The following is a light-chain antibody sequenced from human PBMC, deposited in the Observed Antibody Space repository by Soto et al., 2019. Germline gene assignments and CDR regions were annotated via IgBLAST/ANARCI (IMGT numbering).Light chain of an antibody. J-gene: IGKJ3*01. Sequence: ETVLTQSPGTLSLSPGERATLSCRASQSVSNNYLAWYQQKPGQAPRLLIYGASNRATGIPDRFSGSGSGTDFTLTISSLQPEDFATYYCQQYNSYVFGPGTKVDIK. CDR1: QSVSNNY. CDR3: QQYNSYV. CDR2: GAS. V-gene: IGKV3-20*01.